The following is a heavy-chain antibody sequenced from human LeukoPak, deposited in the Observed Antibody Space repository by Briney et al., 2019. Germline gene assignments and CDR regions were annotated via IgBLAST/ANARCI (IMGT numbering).Heavy chain of an antibody. CDR2: IRSKANSYAT. D-gene: IGHD3-22*01. CDR1: GFTFSGSA. CDR3: TSNYYDSSGTFTMTLYYYYYMDV. Sequence: PGGSLRLSCAASGFTFSGSAMHWVRQASGKGLEWVGRIRSKANSYATAYAASVKGRFTISRDDSKNTAYLQMNSLKTEDTAVYYCTSNYYDSSGTFTMTLYYYYYMDVWGKGTTVTVSS. V-gene: IGHV3-73*01. J-gene: IGHJ6*03.